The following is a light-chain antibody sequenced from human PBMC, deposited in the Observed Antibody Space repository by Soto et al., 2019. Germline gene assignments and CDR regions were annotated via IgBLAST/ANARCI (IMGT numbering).Light chain of an antibody. CDR1: QSVSTD. V-gene: IGKV1-39*01. Sequence: DIQMPQSLSSLYTSVGDRVTITCRTSQSVSTDLNWYQQRPGKAPKRRIYGASSLQSGVPSRFSGSGSGTHFTLTISSLQPEDFATYYCQEGSTLLTFGGGTKVDIK. J-gene: IGKJ4*01. CDR3: QEGSTLLT. CDR2: GAS.